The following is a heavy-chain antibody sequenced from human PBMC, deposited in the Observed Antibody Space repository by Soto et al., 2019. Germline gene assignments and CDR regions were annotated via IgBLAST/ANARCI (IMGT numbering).Heavy chain of an antibody. CDR2: IYWDDDK. V-gene: IGHV2-5*02. CDR3: AHMEPRGATFDY. D-gene: IGHD1-1*01. J-gene: IGHJ4*02. Sequence: QITLKESGPTLVKPTQTLTLTCTFSGFSLSTSGVGVGWIRQPPGKALEWLALIYWDDDKRYSPSMKSRPTHPKDPSKHQVVLTMSNRAPVDTATYSCAHMEPRGATFDYWGQGTLVTVSS. CDR1: GFSLSTSGVG.